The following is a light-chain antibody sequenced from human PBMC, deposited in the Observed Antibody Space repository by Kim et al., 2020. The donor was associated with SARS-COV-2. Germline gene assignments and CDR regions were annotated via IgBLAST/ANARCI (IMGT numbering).Light chain of an antibody. Sequence: GQSITISCTGTSSDVATYNLVSWYQQHPGKAPKLMIYEVTTRPSGISNRFSGSKSGNTASLTVSGLQAEDEADYYCCSYAGSSTWVFGGGTKLTVL. CDR1: SSDVATYNL. V-gene: IGLV2-23*02. CDR2: EVT. J-gene: IGLJ3*02. CDR3: CSYAGSSTWV.